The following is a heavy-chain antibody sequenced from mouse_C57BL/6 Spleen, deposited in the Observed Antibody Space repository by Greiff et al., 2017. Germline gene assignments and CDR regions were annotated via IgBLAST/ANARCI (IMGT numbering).Heavy chain of an antibody. V-gene: IGHV1-42*01. CDR3: AAYYRNSDY. Sequence: EVQLQQSGPELVKPGASVKISCKASGYSFTGYYMNWVKQSPEKSLEWIGEINPSTGGTTYNQKFKAKATLTVDKSSSTAYMQLKSLTSEDSAVYYCAAYYRNSDYWGQGTTLTVSS. D-gene: IGHD2-5*01. J-gene: IGHJ2*01. CDR1: GYSFTGYY. CDR2: INPSTGGT.